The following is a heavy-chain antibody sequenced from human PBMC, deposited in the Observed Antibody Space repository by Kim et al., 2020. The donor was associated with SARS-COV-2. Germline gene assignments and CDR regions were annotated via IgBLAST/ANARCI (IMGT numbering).Heavy chain of an antibody. D-gene: IGHD3-9*01. CDR3: ARPIDWFIPPID. J-gene: IGHJ4*02. Sequence: YYADSVKGRFTISRDNSKNTLYLQMNSLRAEDTAVYYCARPIDWFIPPIDWGQGTLVTVSS. V-gene: IGHV3-30*01.